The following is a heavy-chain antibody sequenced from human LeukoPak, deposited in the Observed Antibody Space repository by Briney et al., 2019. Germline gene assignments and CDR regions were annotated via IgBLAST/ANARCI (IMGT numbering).Heavy chain of an antibody. D-gene: IGHD5-18*01. CDR2: IYSGGST. J-gene: IGHJ4*02. CDR3: ARVKVDTAMAVYFGY. CDR1: GFTVSSNY. Sequence: GGSLRLSCAASGFTVSSNYMSWVRQAPGKGLEWVSVIYSGGSTYYADSVKGRFTISRDNSKNTLYLQMNSLRAEDTAVYYCARVKVDTAMAVYFGYWGQGTLVTVSS. V-gene: IGHV3-66*02.